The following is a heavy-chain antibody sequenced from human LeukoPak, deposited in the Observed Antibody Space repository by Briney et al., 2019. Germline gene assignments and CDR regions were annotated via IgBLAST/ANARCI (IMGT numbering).Heavy chain of an antibody. Sequence: ASVKVPCKASGYTFTSYGISWVRQAPGQGLEWMGWISAYNGNTNYAQKLQGRVTMTTDTSTSTAYMELRSLRSDDTAVYYCAREKEKAYDILTGSPSDYYYGMDVWGQGTTVTVSS. V-gene: IGHV1-18*01. CDR2: ISAYNGNT. CDR1: GYTFTSYG. D-gene: IGHD3-9*01. CDR3: AREKEKAYDILTGSPSDYYYGMDV. J-gene: IGHJ6*02.